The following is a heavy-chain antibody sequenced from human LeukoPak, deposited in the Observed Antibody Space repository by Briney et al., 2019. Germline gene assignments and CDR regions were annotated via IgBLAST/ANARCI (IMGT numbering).Heavy chain of an antibody. V-gene: IGHV4-59*01. Sequence: PSETLSLTCTVSGGSISSYYWSWLRQPPGKGLEWIGYIYYSGSTNYNPSLKSRVTISVDTSKNQFSLNLSSVTAADTAVYYCARESRWFGAADYWGQGTLVTVSS. CDR3: ARESRWFGAADY. J-gene: IGHJ4*02. CDR2: IYYSGST. CDR1: GGSISSYY. D-gene: IGHD3-10*01.